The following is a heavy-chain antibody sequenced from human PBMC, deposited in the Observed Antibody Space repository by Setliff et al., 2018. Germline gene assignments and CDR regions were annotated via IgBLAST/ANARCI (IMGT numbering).Heavy chain of an antibody. CDR3: ARGMNYYDSSGPTDYFFDY. V-gene: IGHV3-74*01. J-gene: IGHJ4*02. D-gene: IGHD3-22*01. CDR2: SST. Sequence: SSTSYADSVKGRFTISRDNAKNTLYMQMSSLRAEDTAVYYCARGMNYYDSSGPTDYFFDYWGQGTLVTVSS.